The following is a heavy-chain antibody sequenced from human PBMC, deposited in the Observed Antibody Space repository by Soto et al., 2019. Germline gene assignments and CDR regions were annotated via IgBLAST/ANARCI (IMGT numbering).Heavy chain of an antibody. CDR3: ARGDRYYYDSSAGGPADYFQH. V-gene: IGHV1-69*01. CDR1: GGTFSSYA. D-gene: IGHD3-22*01. J-gene: IGHJ1*01. Sequence: QVQLVQSGAEVKKPGSSVKVSCKASGGTFSSYAISWVRQAPGQGGEWTGGISPIFGTANYAQKFQGSVTITADESTSTAYMELSSLRSEDTAVYYCARGDRYYYDSSAGGPADYFQHWGQGTLVTVSS. CDR2: ISPIFGTA.